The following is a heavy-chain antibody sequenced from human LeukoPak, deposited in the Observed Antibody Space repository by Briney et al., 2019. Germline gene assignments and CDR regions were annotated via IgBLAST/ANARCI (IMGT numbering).Heavy chain of an antibody. D-gene: IGHD2/OR15-2a*01. CDR2: ISGTGGST. CDR1: GFTFSSYG. J-gene: IGHJ3*02. CDR3: AKAIELHDAFDM. Sequence: TGGSLRLSCATSGFTFSSYGMSRVRQAPGKGLEWVSLISGTGGSTYYADSVKGRFTISRDNSRNMLYLQMNTLRGEDTAVYFCAKAIELHDAFDMWGQGTMVTVSS. V-gene: IGHV3-23*01.